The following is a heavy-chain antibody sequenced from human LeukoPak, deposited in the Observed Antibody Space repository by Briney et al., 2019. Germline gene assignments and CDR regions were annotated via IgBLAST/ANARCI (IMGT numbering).Heavy chain of an antibody. CDR2: IWYDGSNK. D-gene: IGHD6-19*01. Sequence: GGSLRLSCAASGFTFSSYGMHWVRQAPGKGLEWVAVIWYDGSNKYYADSVKGRFTISRDNSKNTLYLQMSSLRAEDTAVYYCARASYSSGWYYFDYWGQGTLVTVSS. V-gene: IGHV3-33*01. CDR3: ARASYSSGWYYFDY. J-gene: IGHJ4*02. CDR1: GFTFSSYG.